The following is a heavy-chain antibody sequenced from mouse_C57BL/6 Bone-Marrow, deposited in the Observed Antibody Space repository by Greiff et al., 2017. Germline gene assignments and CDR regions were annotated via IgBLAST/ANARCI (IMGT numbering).Heavy chain of an antibody. J-gene: IGHJ1*03. V-gene: IGHV1-63*01. Sequence: QVQLKESGAELVRPGTSVKMSCKASGYTFTNYWIGWAKQRPGHGLEWIGDIYPGGGYTNYNEKFKGKATLTADKSSSTAYMQFSSLTSEDSAIYYCARSYGNYWYFDVWGTGTTVTVSS. CDR1: GYTFTNYW. CDR3: ARSYGNYWYFDV. D-gene: IGHD1-1*01. CDR2: IYPGGGYT.